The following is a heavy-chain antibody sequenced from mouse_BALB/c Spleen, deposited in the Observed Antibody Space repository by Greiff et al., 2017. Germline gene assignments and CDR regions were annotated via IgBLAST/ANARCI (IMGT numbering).Heavy chain of an antibody. CDR3: ARHGADY. CDR2: ISSGSSTI. CDR1: GFTFSSFG. Sequence: EVQRVESGGGLVQPGGSRKLSCAASGFTFSSFGMHWVRQAPEKGLEWVAYISSGSSTIYYADTVKGRFTISRDNPKNTLFLQMTSLRSEDTAMYYCARHGADYWGQGTSVTVSS. J-gene: IGHJ4*01. V-gene: IGHV5-17*02.